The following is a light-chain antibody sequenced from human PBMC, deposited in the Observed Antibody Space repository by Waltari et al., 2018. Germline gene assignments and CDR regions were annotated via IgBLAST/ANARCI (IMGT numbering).Light chain of an antibody. CDR3: GTWDNSLSVV. J-gene: IGLJ6*01. CDR1: RPNIGKSY. V-gene: IGLV1-51*01. Sequence: QSVLTQPPSVSAAPGQKVSISCPGSRPNIGKSYVSWYQQVPGTAPKLLIHDNNKRPSGIPDRFSGSKSGTSATLVITGLQTGDEADYFCGTWDNSLSVVFGSGTKVTVL. CDR2: DNN.